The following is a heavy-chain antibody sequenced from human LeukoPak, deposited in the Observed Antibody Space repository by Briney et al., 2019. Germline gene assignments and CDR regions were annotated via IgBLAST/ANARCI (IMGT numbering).Heavy chain of an antibody. V-gene: IGHV1-18*04. CDR2: ISVNNGHT. D-gene: IGHD6-19*01. CDR3: ARGPGIAVAGVFYY. J-gene: IGHJ4*02. CDR1: GYTFTSYG. Sequence: ASVKVSCKASGYTFTSYGINWVRQAPGQGLEWMGWISVNNGHTNYVQKMQGRVTMTTDTSTNISYMELRNLTSDDTAVYYCARGPGIAVAGVFYYWGQGSLVTVSS.